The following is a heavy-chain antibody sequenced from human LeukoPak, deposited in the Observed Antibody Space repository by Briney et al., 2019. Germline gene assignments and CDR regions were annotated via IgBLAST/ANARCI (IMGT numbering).Heavy chain of an antibody. Sequence: PGRSLRLSCAVSGFTFSSYGMHWVRQAPGKGLEWVAVISYDGSNKYYADSVKGRFTISRDNSKNTLYLQMNSLRAEDTAVYYCAKDAAPFIAAAGPEGCYFDYWGQGTLVTVSS. J-gene: IGHJ4*02. CDR2: ISYDGSNK. D-gene: IGHD6-13*01. CDR3: AKDAAPFIAAAGPEGCYFDY. CDR1: GFTFSSYG. V-gene: IGHV3-30*18.